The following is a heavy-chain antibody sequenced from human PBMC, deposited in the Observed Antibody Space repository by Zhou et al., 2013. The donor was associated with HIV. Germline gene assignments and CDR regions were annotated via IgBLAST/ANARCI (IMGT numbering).Heavy chain of an antibody. CDR3: ARFEFIITFGGVAPNSYHFDN. V-gene: IGHV1-18*01. Sequence: QVRLVQSGGEVKKPGASVKVSCKASGYTFNKYAITWVRQAPGQGLEWMGWISPYNGNTNYVKKFKDRFSMTADTSTNTAYLELRSLRSDDTASYYCARFEFIITFGGVAPNSYHFDNWGQGTLVTVSS. CDR2: ISPYNGNT. D-gene: IGHD3-16*01. J-gene: IGHJ4*02. CDR1: GYTFNKYA.